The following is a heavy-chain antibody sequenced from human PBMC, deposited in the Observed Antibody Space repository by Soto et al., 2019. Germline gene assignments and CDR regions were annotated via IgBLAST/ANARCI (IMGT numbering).Heavy chain of an antibody. J-gene: IGHJ6*04. CDR1: GGAITRGDNF. Sequence: SETLSLICTVSGGAITRGDNFWSWVRQSPERGLEWLGYIYYSGSTYYNPSLKSRDIMRVDTSNPQFSLHLSSVTAADTAVYFCGRGQKAIRVWGYGTTVTVSS. CDR3: GRGQKAIRV. CDR2: IYYSGST. D-gene: IGHD2-2*02. V-gene: IGHV4-30-4*01.